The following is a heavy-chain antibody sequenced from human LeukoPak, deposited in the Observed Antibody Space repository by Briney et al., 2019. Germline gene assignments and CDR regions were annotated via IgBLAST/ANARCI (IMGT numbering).Heavy chain of an antibody. V-gene: IGHV4-39*01. CDR1: GGSISSSSYY. CDR2: IYYSGST. CDR3: ATLPDTDYYYYGMDV. Sequence: SETLSLTCTVSGGSISSSSYYWGWIRQPPGKGLEWTGSIYYSGSTYYNPSLKSRVTISVDTSKNQFSLKLSSVTAADTAVYYCATLPDTDYYYYGMDVWGQGTTVTVSS. J-gene: IGHJ6*02.